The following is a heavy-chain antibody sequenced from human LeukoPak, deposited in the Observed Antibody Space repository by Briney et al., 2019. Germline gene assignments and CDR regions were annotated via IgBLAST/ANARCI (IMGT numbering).Heavy chain of an antibody. J-gene: IGHJ6*03. Sequence: PSETLSLTCTVSGGSISSYYWSWIRQPPGKGLEWIGYIYCSGSTNYNPSLKSRVTISVDTSKNQFSLKLSSVTAADTAVYYCARESSTPIYYYYYMDVWGKGTTVTVSS. D-gene: IGHD6-13*01. V-gene: IGHV4-59*01. CDR1: GGSISSYY. CDR3: ARESSTPIYYYYYMDV. CDR2: IYCSGST.